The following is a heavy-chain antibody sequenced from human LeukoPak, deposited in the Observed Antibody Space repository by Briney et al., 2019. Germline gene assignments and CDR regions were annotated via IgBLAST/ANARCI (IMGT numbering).Heavy chain of an antibody. CDR2: ISGSGGST. D-gene: IGHD3-10*01. Sequence: GGSLRLSCAASGFTFSSYAMSWVRQAPGKGLEWVSAISGSGGSTCYADSVKGRFTISRDNSKNTLYLQMNSLRAEDTAVYYCAKLTSGSGSSALFDYWGQGTLVTVSS. J-gene: IGHJ4*02. CDR1: GFTFSSYA. V-gene: IGHV3-23*01. CDR3: AKLTSGSGSSALFDY.